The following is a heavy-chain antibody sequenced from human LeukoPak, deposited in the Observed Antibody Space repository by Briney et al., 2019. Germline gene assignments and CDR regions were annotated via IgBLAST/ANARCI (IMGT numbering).Heavy chain of an antibody. CDR1: GYTFIDYY. J-gene: IGHJ4*02. D-gene: IGHD2-15*01. Sequence: ASVKVSCKASGYTFIDYYIHWVRQAPGEGLEWMGWINPNSGGTNYAQKFQGSVTMTRNTSISTAYMELSSLRSEDTAVYYCARGGYCSGGSCYFRHFDYWGQGTLVTVSS. CDR2: INPNSGGT. CDR3: ARGGYCSGGSCYFRHFDY. V-gene: IGHV1-2*02.